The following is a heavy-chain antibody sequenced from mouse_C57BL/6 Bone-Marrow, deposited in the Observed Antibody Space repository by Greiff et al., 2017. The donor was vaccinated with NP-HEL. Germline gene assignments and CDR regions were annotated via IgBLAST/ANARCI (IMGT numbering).Heavy chain of an antibody. CDR1: GYTFTSYW. CDR3: ARWLRREGPFDY. Sequence: QVQLQQSGAELVKPGASVKLSCKASGYTFTSYWMQWVKQRPGQGLEWIGEIDPSDSYTNYNQKFKGKATLTVDKSSSTAYMELNSLTSEDSAVYYCARWLRREGPFDYWGQGTTLTVSS. CDR2: IDPSDSYT. V-gene: IGHV1-50*01. J-gene: IGHJ2*01. D-gene: IGHD2-2*01.